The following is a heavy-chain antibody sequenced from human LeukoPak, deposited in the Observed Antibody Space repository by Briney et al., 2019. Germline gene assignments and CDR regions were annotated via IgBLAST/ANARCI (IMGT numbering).Heavy chain of an antibody. Sequence: SETLSLTCTVSGGSISSYYWSWIRQPPGKGLEWIGYIYYSGSTNYNPSLKSRVTISVDTSKNQFSLKLSSVTAADTAVYYCARVGAVAYQFDYWGQGTLVTVSS. J-gene: IGHJ4*02. V-gene: IGHV4-59*01. CDR2: IYYSGST. CDR1: GGSISSYY. D-gene: IGHD6-19*01. CDR3: ARVGAVAYQFDY.